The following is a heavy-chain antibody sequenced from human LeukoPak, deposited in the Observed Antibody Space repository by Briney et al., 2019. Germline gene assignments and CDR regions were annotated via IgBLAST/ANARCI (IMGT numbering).Heavy chain of an antibody. J-gene: IGHJ4*02. CDR2: IYYSGST. Sequence: PSKTLSLTCTVSGGSISSSSYYWGWIRQPPGKGLEWIGSIYYSGSTYYNPSLKSRVTISVDTSKNQFSLKLSSVTAADTAVYYCARHTIAVAGEFDYWGQGTLVTVSS. CDR3: ARHTIAVAGEFDY. V-gene: IGHV4-39*01. D-gene: IGHD6-19*01. CDR1: GGSISSSSYY.